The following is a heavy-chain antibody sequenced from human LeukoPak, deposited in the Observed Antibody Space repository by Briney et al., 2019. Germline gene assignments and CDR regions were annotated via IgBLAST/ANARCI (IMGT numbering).Heavy chain of an antibody. CDR3: ARALGGRTYVDFDY. CDR2: MNPNSGNT. D-gene: IGHD2-8*01. CDR1: GYTFTSYD. Sequence: ASVKVSCKASGYTFTSYDINWVRQATGQGLEWMGRMNPNSGNTGYAQKFQGRVTMTRNTSISTAYMELSSLRSEDTAVYYCARALGGRTYVDFDYWGQGTLVTVSS. J-gene: IGHJ4*02. V-gene: IGHV1-8*01.